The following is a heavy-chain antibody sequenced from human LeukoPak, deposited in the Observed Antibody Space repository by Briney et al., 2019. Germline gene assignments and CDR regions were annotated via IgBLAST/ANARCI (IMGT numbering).Heavy chain of an antibody. V-gene: IGHV1-2*02. CDR2: INPNSGGT. CDR1: GYTFTGYY. Sequence: ASVKVSCKASGYTFTGYYMHWVRQAPGQGLEWMGWINPNSGGTNYAQKFQGRVTMTRDTSISTAYMELSRLRSDDTAVYYCARFYYYGSGSLYYYYGMDVWGQGTTVTVSS. CDR3: ARFYYYGSGSLYYYYGMDV. D-gene: IGHD3-10*01. J-gene: IGHJ6*02.